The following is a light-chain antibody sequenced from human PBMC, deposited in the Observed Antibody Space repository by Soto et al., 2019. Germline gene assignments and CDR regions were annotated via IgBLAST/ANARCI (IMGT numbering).Light chain of an antibody. CDR2: TAS. V-gene: IGKV1-9*01. CDR3: QQLNSDPPIT. CDR1: QGISTY. J-gene: IGKJ5*01. Sequence: IQLTQSPSSLSASVGDRVTITCRASQGISTYLAWYQQKPGKAPKLLIYTASTLQRGVPSRFSGRGSGTDFTLTISSLQPEDFATYYCQQLNSDPPITFGQGTRLEIK.